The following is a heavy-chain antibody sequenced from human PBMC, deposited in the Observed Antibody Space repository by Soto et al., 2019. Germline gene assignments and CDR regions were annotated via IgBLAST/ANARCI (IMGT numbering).Heavy chain of an antibody. D-gene: IGHD4-17*01. CDR1: GFTFSSYA. CDR3: GKDPNGDYFGAFDF. J-gene: IGHJ3*01. CDR2: ITGSGDYT. V-gene: IGHV3-23*01. Sequence: EVQMLESGGGLVQPGGSLRLSCAASGFTFSSYALTWVRQAPGKGLEWVSSITGSGDYTRYTDSVKGRFTITRDNVKNTLFLQMKSLRADDTAIYYCGKDPNGDYFGAFDFWGQGTMVTVSS.